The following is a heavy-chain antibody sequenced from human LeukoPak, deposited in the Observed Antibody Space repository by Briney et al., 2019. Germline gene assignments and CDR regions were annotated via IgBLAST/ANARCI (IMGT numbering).Heavy chain of an antibody. J-gene: IGHJ4*02. Sequence: GGSLRLSCAASGFTFSNAWMSWVRQAPGKRLEWVSVIYSGGSTYYADSVKGRFTISRDNSKNTLYLQMNSLRAEDTAVYYCATQYNWNYGHSDYWGQGTLVTVSS. D-gene: IGHD1-7*01. V-gene: IGHV3-53*01. CDR3: ATQYNWNYGHSDY. CDR2: IYSGGST. CDR1: GFTFSNAW.